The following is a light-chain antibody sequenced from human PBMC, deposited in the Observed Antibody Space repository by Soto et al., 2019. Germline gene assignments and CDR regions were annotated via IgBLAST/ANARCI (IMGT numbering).Light chain of an antibody. V-gene: IGKV3-15*01. CDR3: QQYNNWPPIP. J-gene: IGKJ5*01. Sequence: EIVMTQSPATLSVSPGERATLSCRASQSVSSNLAWYQQKPGQAPRLLIYGASTRATGIPARSSGSGSGTEFTLTISSLQSEDFAVYYCQQYNNWPPIPFCQGTRLEIK. CDR2: GAS. CDR1: QSVSSN.